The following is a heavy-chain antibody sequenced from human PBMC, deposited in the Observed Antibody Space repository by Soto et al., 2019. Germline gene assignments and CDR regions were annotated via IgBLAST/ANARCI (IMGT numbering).Heavy chain of an antibody. CDR1: GFTFSAYG. Sequence: QVQVVESGGGVVQPGRSLRLSCAASGFTFSAYGMHWVRQAPGKGLEWVAVIWHDGSNKYYADSVKGRFTISRDNSKNTLYLQMNSLRAEDTAVYYCARPRNMYNWNAGGFDIWGQGTTVTVSS. D-gene: IGHD1-1*01. J-gene: IGHJ3*02. V-gene: IGHV3-33*01. CDR3: ARPRNMYNWNAGGFDI. CDR2: IWHDGSNK.